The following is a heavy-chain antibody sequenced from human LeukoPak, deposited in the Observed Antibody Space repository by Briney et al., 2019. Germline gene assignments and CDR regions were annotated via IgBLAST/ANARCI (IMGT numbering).Heavy chain of an antibody. CDR3: ARFESLSAFDI. D-gene: IGHD3-9*01. CDR1: GGSFSGYY. V-gene: IGHV4-34*01. J-gene: IGHJ3*02. Sequence: SETLSLTCAVYGGSFSGYYWSWIRQPPGKGLEWIGEINHSGSTNYNPSLKSRVTISVDTSKNQFSLKLSSVTAADTAVNYCARFESLSAFDIWGQGTMVTVSS. CDR2: INHSGST.